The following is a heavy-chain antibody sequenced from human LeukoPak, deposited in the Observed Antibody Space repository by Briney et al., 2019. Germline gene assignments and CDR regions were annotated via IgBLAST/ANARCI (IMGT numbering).Heavy chain of an antibody. CDR2: ISNGGGSK. J-gene: IGHJ4*02. D-gene: IGHD1-7*01. Sequence: PGGSLRLSCAASAFSFSTYAMSWVRQAPGKGLEWVSTISNGGGSKYYADSVRGRFTISRDNFKNTLFLQMNSLRVEDTAVYYCAKLWTGTTIPHFLDYWGQGTLVTVS. CDR3: AKLWTGTTIPHFLDY. CDR1: AFSFSTYA. V-gene: IGHV3-23*01.